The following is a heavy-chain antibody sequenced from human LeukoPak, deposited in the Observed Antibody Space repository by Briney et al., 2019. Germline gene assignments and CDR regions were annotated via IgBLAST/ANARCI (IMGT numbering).Heavy chain of an antibody. CDR3: ARFTIDAFDI. V-gene: IGHV3-64*04. Sequence: GGSLRLSCSASGFTFSAYAMYWVRQAPGKGLEYVSGISNNGGSSFYADSVKGRFTISRDNAKNSLYLQMNSLRAEDTAVYYCARFTIDAFDIWGQGTMVTVSS. CDR2: ISNNGGSS. D-gene: IGHD3-3*01. CDR1: GFTFSAYA. J-gene: IGHJ3*02.